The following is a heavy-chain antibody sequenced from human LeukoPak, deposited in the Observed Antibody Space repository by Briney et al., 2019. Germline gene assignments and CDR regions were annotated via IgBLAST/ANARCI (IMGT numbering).Heavy chain of an antibody. CDR1: GGTFISYD. CDR2: IIPIFGTA. J-gene: IGHJ4*02. V-gene: IGHV1-69*05. Sequence: ASVKVSCKASGGTFISYDISWVRQAPGQGVEWMGGIIPIFGTANYAQKFQGRVTITTDEYTGTAYMELSSLRSEDTAVYYCARSPDSSGYFFDYWGQGTLVTVSS. D-gene: IGHD3-22*01. CDR3: ARSPDSSGYFFDY.